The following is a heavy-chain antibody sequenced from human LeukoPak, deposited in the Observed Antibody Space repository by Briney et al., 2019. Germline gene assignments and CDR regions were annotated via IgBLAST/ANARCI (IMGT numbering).Heavy chain of an antibody. CDR2: ISYDGSNK. CDR3: AKDPYYYGSGSLYY. V-gene: IGHV3-30*18. J-gene: IGHJ4*02. D-gene: IGHD3-10*01. CDR1: GFTFSSYG. Sequence: GGSLRFSCAASGFTFSSYGMHWVRQAPGQGLEWVAVISYDGSNKYYADSVNGRFTISRDNSKNTLYLQMNSLRAEDTAVYYCAKDPYYYGSGSLYYWGQGTLVTVSS.